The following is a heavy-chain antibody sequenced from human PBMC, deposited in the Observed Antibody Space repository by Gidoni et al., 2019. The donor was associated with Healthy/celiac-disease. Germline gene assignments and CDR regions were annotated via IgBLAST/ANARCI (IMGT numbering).Heavy chain of an antibody. J-gene: IGHJ4*02. Sequence: QVQLQESGPGLVKPSETLSLTCTVSGGSISSYYWSWIRQPPGKGLEWIGYIYYSGSTNYNPSLKSRVTISVDTSKNQFSLKLSSVTAADTAVYYCARERRLEMATIRFFDYWGQGTLVTVSS. V-gene: IGHV4-59*01. CDR2: IYYSGST. CDR1: GGSISSYY. CDR3: ARERRLEMATIRFFDY. D-gene: IGHD5-12*01.